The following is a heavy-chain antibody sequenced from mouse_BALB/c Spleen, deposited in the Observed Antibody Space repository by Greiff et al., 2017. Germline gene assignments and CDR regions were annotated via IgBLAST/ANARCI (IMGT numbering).Heavy chain of an antibody. CDR3: ARHDSSGDAWFAY. J-gene: IGHJ3*01. Sequence: EVQLVESGGGLVQPGGSLKLSCAASGFTFSSYTMSWVRQTPEKRLEWVAYISNCGGSTYYPDTVKGRFTISRDNAKNTLYLQMSRLKSEDTAMYDCARHDSSGDAWFAYWGQGTLVTVSA. CDR1: GFTFSSYT. CDR2: ISNCGGST. D-gene: IGHD3-2*01. V-gene: IGHV5-12-2*01.